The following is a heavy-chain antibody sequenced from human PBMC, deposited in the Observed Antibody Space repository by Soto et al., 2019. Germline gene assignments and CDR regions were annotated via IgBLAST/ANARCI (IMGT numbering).Heavy chain of an antibody. CDR2: IWSDGGGQ. V-gene: IGHV3-33*01. D-gene: IGHD3-16*01. Sequence: QVQLVESGGGVVQPGRSLRLSCAASGFTFSSHGMHWVRQAPGKGLEWVATIWSDGGGQHYIDSVKGRFTISRDNSENTLYLQMNNLRAEDTAVYYCARDMGFGKLGFDFGYRGQGTLVTVSS. CDR3: ARDMGFGKLGFDFGY. J-gene: IGHJ4*02. CDR1: GFTFSSHG.